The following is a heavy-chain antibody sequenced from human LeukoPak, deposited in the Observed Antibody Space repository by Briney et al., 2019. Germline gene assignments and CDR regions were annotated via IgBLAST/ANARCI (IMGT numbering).Heavy chain of an antibody. CDR2: VASDGMDK. CDR3: ARDLGKIADYYFDY. Sequence: GGSLRLSCAASGFTFSNYAFHWVRQAPGKRLEWVSVVASDGMDKHFADSVKGRFTISRDNSKNTLYLQMNSLRPEDTAVYFCARDLGKIADYYFDYWGQGSLVTVSS. CDR1: GFTFSNYA. D-gene: IGHD2-21*01. J-gene: IGHJ4*02. V-gene: IGHV3-30*14.